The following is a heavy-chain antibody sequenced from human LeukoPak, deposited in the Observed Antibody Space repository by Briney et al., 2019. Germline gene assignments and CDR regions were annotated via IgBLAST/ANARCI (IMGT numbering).Heavy chain of an antibody. Sequence: PGGTLRLSCTASGFTFSNYCMSWVRQAPGKGLEWVVNIKQDGSEKYYVDSGKGRFTIYRENAKNSVYLQMNSLRAEDTAVYYCARDKVVGATYLDYWGQGTLVTVSS. D-gene: IGHD2-15*01. CDR2: IKQDGSEK. V-gene: IGHV3-7*01. J-gene: IGHJ4*02. CDR1: GFTFSNYC. CDR3: ARDKVVGATYLDY.